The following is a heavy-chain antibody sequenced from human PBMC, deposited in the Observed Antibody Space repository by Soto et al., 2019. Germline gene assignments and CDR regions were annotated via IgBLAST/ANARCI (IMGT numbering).Heavy chain of an antibody. D-gene: IGHD5-12*01. Sequence: EVQVAESGGGLIQPGGSLRLSCEVSGFSVTANYMSWVRQAPGKGLEWVSVIYSGGSTYYIDSVKGRFSISRDISTNTLYLQMNSLRAEDTAVYYCHGYGYWGQGTLVTVSS. CDR1: GFSVTANY. V-gene: IGHV3-53*01. CDR3: HGYGY. J-gene: IGHJ4*02. CDR2: IYSGGST.